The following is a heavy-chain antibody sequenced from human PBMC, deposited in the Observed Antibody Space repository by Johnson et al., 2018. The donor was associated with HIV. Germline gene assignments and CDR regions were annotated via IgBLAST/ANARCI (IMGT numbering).Heavy chain of an antibody. Sequence: QMLLVESGGGLVQPGGSLRLSCAASGFTFSDYYMIWIRKAPGKGLEWLSYITSSGTSSYYADSVKGRLTISRDNAKNSLYLQMNSLRAEDTAVYFCARAINDAFDIWGQGTMVTVSP. CDR2: ITSSGTSS. CDR1: GFTFSDYY. J-gene: IGHJ3*02. V-gene: IGHV3-11*04. CDR3: ARAINDAFDI.